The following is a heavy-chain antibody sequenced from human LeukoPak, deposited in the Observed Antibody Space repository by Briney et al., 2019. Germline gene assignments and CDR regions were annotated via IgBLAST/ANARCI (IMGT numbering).Heavy chain of an antibody. CDR3: VRAGSGWYFDY. CDR2: ISSDGSST. CDR1: GFTFSSYG. Sequence: GGSLRLSCAASGFTFSSYGMSWVRQAPGKGLVWVSRISSDGSSTTYADSVKGRFTISRDNAKNTLYLQMNSLRVEDTAVYSCVRAGSGWYFDYWGQGTLVTVSS. J-gene: IGHJ4*02. V-gene: IGHV3-74*01. D-gene: IGHD6-19*01.